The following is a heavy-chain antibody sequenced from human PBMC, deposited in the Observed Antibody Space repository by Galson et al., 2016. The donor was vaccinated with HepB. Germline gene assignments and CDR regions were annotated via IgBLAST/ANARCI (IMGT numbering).Heavy chain of an antibody. CDR2: IIPIFGTS. CDR3: ARAYSGRIKRQYCSNTGCYDYYYYMDV. D-gene: IGHD2-2*01. CDR1: GGTFSSYA. J-gene: IGHJ6*03. V-gene: IGHV1-69*13. Sequence: SVKVSCKASGGTFSSYAISWMRQAPGQGLEWMGGIIPIFGTSNYAQKFQGRVTITADESTSTAYVEVSRLRSEDTAVYYCARAYSGRIKRQYCSNTGCYDYYYYMDVWGKGTTVTVSS.